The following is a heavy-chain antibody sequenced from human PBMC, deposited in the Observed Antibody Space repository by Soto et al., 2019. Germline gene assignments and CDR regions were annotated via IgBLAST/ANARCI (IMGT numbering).Heavy chain of an antibody. J-gene: IGHJ5*02. D-gene: IGHD2-21*01. CDR3: ARLQLWRENKWFDP. Sequence: ASLKVPCKASGYTFTSHGISWVRQAPGQGLEWMGWISAYNGNTNYAQKLQGQITISADKSMNIAYLQWRSLRASDTAMYYCARLQLWRENKWFDPWGQGTLVTVSS. CDR2: ISAYNGNT. V-gene: IGHV1-18*01. CDR1: GYTFTSHG.